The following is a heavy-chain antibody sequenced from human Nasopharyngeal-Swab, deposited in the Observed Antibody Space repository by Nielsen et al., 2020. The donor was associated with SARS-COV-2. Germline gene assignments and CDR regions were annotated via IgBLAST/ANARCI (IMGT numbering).Heavy chain of an antibody. CDR3: ARDTQQLVWTPNWFDP. Sequence: ASVKVSCKASGYTFTSYYMHWVRQAPGQGLEWMGIINPSGGSTSYAQKFQGRVTMTRDTSTSTVYMDLSSLRSEDTAVYYCARDTQQLVWTPNWFDPWGQGTLVTVSS. CDR1: GYTFTSYY. CDR2: INPSGGST. D-gene: IGHD6-13*01. V-gene: IGHV1-46*01. J-gene: IGHJ5*02.